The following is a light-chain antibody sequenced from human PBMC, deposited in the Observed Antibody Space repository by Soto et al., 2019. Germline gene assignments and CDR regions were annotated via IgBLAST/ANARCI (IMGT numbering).Light chain of an antibody. CDR2: ASS. Sequence: DIQMTQSPSSLSASVADRVTMTCRASHGIRNHLAWYQQKPGKAPRLLIFASSYLQSGVPSRFSGSGSGTDFTLTIISLQPEDVATYYCQIYSTAPPFTFGPGTKVDIK. CDR3: QIYSTAPPFT. J-gene: IGKJ3*01. CDR1: HGIRNH. V-gene: IGKV1-27*01.